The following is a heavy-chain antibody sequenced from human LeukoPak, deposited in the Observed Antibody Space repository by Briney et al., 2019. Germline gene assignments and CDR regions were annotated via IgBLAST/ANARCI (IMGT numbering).Heavy chain of an antibody. V-gene: IGHV3-48*01. CDR3: AKDRLGVDTILGVVIY. Sequence: GGSLRLSCAASGFTFSSFNMNWVRQAPGKGLEWVSYISSSSSSMYYADSVKGRFTISRDNAKNTLYLQMNSLRAEDTAVYYCAKDRLGVDTILGVVIYRGQGTLVTVSS. CDR1: GFTFSSFN. D-gene: IGHD3-3*01. J-gene: IGHJ4*02. CDR2: ISSSSSSM.